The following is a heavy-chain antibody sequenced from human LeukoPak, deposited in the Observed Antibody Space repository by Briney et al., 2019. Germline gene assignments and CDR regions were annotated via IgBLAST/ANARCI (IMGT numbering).Heavy chain of an antibody. CDR2: MNPNSGNT. CDR1: GYTFTSYG. Sequence: GASVKVSCKASGYTFTSYGISWVRQAPGQGREWMGWMNPNSGNTGYAQKFQGRVTITRNTSISTAYMELSSLRSEDTAVYYCASSRTNYCGGDCPYDAFDIWGQGTMVTVSS. CDR3: ASSRTNYCGGDCPYDAFDI. D-gene: IGHD2-21*01. J-gene: IGHJ3*02. V-gene: IGHV1-8*03.